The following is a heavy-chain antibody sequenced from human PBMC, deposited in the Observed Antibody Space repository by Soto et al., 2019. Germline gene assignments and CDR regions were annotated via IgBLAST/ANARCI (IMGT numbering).Heavy chain of an antibody. CDR2: IDPSDSQT. CDR1: GSTTCGTW. D-gene: IGHD3-22*01. J-gene: IGHJ4*02. Sequence: GSARWIPCAGYGSTTCGTWGALVRLTAGNRPGWMGRIDPSDSQTYYSPSFRGHVTISVTKSITTVFLQWSSLRASGTAMYYCARQIYDSDTGPNFQYYFDSWGQGTPVTVSS. CDR3: ARQIYDSDTGPNFQYYFDS. V-gene: IGHV5-10-1*01.